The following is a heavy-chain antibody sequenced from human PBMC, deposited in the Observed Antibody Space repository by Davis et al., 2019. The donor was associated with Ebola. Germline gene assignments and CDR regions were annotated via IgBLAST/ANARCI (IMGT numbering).Heavy chain of an antibody. V-gene: IGHV4-38-2*02. CDR2: IHQSGST. CDR1: GYSISTGFY. CDR3: ARERGDYDEDAFDI. Sequence: PSETLSLTCSVSGYSISTGFYWNWIRQSPGKGLEWIGEIHQSGSTNYNPSLKSRVTMSMDSSKNQFSLKLTSVTAVDTGVYYCARERGDYDEDAFDIWGQGTMVTVSS. J-gene: IGHJ3*02. D-gene: IGHD4-17*01.